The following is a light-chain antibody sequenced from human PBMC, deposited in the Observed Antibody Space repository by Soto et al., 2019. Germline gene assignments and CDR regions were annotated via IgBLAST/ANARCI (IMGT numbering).Light chain of an antibody. CDR1: SSTIGRNV. CDR2: SNN. CDR3: AAWDDSLSGVV. V-gene: IGLV1-47*02. J-gene: IGLJ2*01. Sequence: QSVLTQPPSASGAPGQRVTISCSGSSSTIGRNVFFWYQQLPGTAPKVLIYSNNQRPSGVPDRFSGSRSGTSASLAISGLRSDDEADYYCAAWDDSLSGVVFGGGTKLTVL.